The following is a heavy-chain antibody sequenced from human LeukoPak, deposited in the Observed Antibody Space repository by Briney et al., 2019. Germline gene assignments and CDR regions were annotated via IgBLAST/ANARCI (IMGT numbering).Heavy chain of an antibody. CDR2: IYYSGST. Sequence: SETLSLTCTVSGGSISSSSYYWGWIRQPPGKGLEWIGSIYYSGSTYYNPSPKSRVTISVDTSKNQFSLKLSSVTAADTAVYYCARVGDGYGGNSKFDYWGQGTLVTVSS. CDR1: GGSISSSSYY. CDR3: ARVGDGYGGNSKFDY. D-gene: IGHD4-23*01. J-gene: IGHJ4*02. V-gene: IGHV4-39*07.